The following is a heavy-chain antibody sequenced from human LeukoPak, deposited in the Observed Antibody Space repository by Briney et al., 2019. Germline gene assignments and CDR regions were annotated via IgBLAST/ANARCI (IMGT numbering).Heavy chain of an antibody. J-gene: IGHJ6*03. Sequence: GGSLRLSCAASGFTFSDYYMSWIRQAPGKGLEWLSYISKNGKTIYYADSVKGRFTISRDNARKSVYLQMNSLRAEDTAVYYCAKGEVPAYYYYYYMDVWGKGTTVTVSS. CDR2: ISKNGKTI. CDR1: GFTFSDYY. D-gene: IGHD2-2*01. V-gene: IGHV3-11*01. CDR3: AKGEVPAYYYYYYMDV.